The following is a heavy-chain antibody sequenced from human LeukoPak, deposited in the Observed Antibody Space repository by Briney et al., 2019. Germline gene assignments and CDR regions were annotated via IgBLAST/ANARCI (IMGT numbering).Heavy chain of an antibody. CDR1: GGSFSGYY. J-gene: IGHJ4*02. D-gene: IGHD6-19*01. V-gene: IGHV4-34*01. CDR2: INHSGST. Sequence: SETLSLTCAVYGGSFSGYYWSWIRQPPGKGLEWIGEINHSGSTNYNPSLKSRVTISVDTSKNQFSLKLSSVTAADTAVYYCGTGRYSSGPDYWGQAHLVTVSS. CDR3: GTGRYSSGPDY.